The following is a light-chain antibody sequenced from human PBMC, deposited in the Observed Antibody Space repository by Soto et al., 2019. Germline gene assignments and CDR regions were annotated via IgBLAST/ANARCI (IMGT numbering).Light chain of an antibody. J-gene: IGKJ2*01. CDR3: QQYGNSPPYT. Sequence: EIVLTQSPGTLSLSPGERATLSCRASQSVSSTYLAWYQQKPGQPPRLLIYGASSRATGIPDRFSGSGSGTDFTLTISRLEPEDFAVYYCQQYGNSPPYTFGQGTKLEIK. V-gene: IGKV3-20*01. CDR2: GAS. CDR1: QSVSSTY.